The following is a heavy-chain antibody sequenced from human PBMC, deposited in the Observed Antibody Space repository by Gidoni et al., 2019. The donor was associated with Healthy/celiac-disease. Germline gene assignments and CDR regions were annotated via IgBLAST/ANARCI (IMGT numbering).Heavy chain of an antibody. D-gene: IGHD6-13*01. CDR3: VKEEVVAAALLY. J-gene: IGHJ4*02. Sequence: EVQLVESGGGLVQRGGSLRLSCSASGCTFRSYAMHWVRQAPGKGLEYVSAISSNGGSTYYADSVKGRFTISRDNSKNTLYLQMSSLRAEDTAVYYCVKEEVVAAALLYWGQGTLVTVSS. CDR1: GCTFRSYA. V-gene: IGHV3-64D*08. CDR2: ISSNGGST.